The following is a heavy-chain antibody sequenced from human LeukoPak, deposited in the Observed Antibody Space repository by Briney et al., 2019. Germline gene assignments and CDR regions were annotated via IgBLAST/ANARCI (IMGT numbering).Heavy chain of an antibody. Sequence: PSETLSLTCTVSGGSISSYYWSWIRQSPGKGLEWIGYIYYGGSTDYNPSLKSRVTISKDTSKTQFSLRLSSVTAADTAVYYCARARLDSSGRFDYWGQGTLVTVS. CDR3: ARARLDSSGRFDY. J-gene: IGHJ4*02. CDR1: GGSISSYY. CDR2: IYYGGST. D-gene: IGHD3-22*01. V-gene: IGHV4-59*01.